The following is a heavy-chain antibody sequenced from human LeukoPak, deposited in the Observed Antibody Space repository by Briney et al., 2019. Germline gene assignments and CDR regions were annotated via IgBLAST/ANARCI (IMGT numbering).Heavy chain of an antibody. CDR2: ISGSGGST. CDR3: AKTADSSGYYVPIEYFQH. D-gene: IGHD3-22*01. CDR1: GFTFSSYA. V-gene: IGHV3-23*01. J-gene: IGHJ1*01. Sequence: PGGSLRLSCAASGFTFSSYAMSWVRQAPGKGLEWVSAISGSGGSTYYADSVKGRFTISRDNSKNTLYLQMNSLRAEDTAVYYCAKTADSSGYYVPIEYFQHWGQGTLVTVSS.